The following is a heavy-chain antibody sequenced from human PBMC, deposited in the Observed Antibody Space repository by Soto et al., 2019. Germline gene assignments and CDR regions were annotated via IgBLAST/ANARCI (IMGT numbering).Heavy chain of an antibody. Sequence: GGSLRLSCEASGFTFSNHEMNWVRQAPGKGLEWVSYISSSGSTIYYSDSVKGRFTISRDNAKNALYLQMNSLRAGDTAIYYCARGSGYEYYYYGMDVWGQGTTVTV. CDR3: ARGSGYEYYYYGMDV. D-gene: IGHD5-12*01. CDR2: ISSSGSTI. J-gene: IGHJ6*02. V-gene: IGHV3-48*03. CDR1: GFTFSNHE.